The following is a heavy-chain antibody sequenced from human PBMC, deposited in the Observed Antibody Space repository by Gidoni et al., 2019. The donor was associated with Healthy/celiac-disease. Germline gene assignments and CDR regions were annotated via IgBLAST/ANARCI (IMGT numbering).Heavy chain of an antibody. V-gene: IGHV3-11*01. J-gene: IGHJ3*02. Sequence: VQLVESGGGLVTPGGSLRLLCAASGFTFSYYYMSWIRQAQGKGMEWFSYISSSGSTIYDADSVKGRFTISRDNAKNSLYLQMNSLRAEDTAVYYCARPVNGDAFDIWGKGTMVTVSS. D-gene: IGHD1-1*01. CDR3: ARPVNGDAFDI. CDR2: ISSSGSTI. CDR1: GFTFSYYY.